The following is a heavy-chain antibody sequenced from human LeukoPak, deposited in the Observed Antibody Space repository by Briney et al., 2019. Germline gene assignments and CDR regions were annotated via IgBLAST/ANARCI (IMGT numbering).Heavy chain of an antibody. Sequence: QPGRFLRLSCAASGFTFGTYAMYWVRQAPGKGLEWVAVISYDGSNKYYADSVKGRFTISRDNSKNTMYLKMNSLRAEDTAVYYCARDTRGYSYPYYGMDVWGQGTTVTVSS. CDR3: ARDTRGYSYPYYGMDV. V-gene: IGHV3-30-3*01. CDR2: ISYDGSNK. D-gene: IGHD5-24*01. J-gene: IGHJ6*02. CDR1: GFTFGTYA.